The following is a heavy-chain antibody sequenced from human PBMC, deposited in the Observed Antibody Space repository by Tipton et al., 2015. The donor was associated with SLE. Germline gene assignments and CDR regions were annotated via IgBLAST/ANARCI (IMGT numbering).Heavy chain of an antibody. Sequence: LRLSCTVSGGSVNYGRHYWSWIRQPPGKGLESIGYIHYSGSTHFNPALKSRATISIDTSKNQFSLKLTSVTAADTAVYYCARLIDLWSGSRYYFDYWGQGALVTVSS. V-gene: IGHV4-61*01. D-gene: IGHD3-3*01. CDR3: ARLIDLWSGSRYYFDY. J-gene: IGHJ4*02. CDR1: GGSVNYGRHY. CDR2: IHYSGST.